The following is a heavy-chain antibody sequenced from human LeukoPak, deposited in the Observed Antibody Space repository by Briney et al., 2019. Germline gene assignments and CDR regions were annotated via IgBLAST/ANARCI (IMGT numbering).Heavy chain of an antibody. CDR3: AKDYYGSGSYLSNDY. D-gene: IGHD3-10*01. CDR1: GFTFSSYA. CDR2: ISGSGGST. Sequence: PGGSLRLSCAASGFTFSSYALSWVRQAPGKGLEWVSAISGSGGSTYYADSVKGRFTISRDNSKNTLYLQMNSLRAEDTAVYYCAKDYYGSGSYLSNDYWGQGTLVTVSS. V-gene: IGHV3-23*01. J-gene: IGHJ4*02.